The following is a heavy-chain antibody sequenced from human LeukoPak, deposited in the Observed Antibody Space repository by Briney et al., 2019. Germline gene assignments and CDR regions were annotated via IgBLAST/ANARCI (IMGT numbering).Heavy chain of an antibody. CDR1: GAPISSYF. CDR2: ISASGST. CDR3: AGESASGKPLDY. V-gene: IGHV4-4*07. D-gene: IGHD3-10*01. Sequence: SETLSLTCTVSGAPISSYFWSWIRQPAGKGLEWIGRISASGSTNYSPSLQNRLTMSVDTSKNHFSLNLTSVTAADAAVYYCAGESASGKPLDYWGQGTLVTVSS. J-gene: IGHJ4*02.